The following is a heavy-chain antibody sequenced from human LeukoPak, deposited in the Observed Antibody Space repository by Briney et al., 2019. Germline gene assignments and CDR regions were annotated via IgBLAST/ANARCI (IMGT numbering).Heavy chain of an antibody. CDR2: IIPNFGTA. CDR3: ASKAAAGIGTWFDP. CDR1: GGTFSSYA. D-gene: IGHD6-13*01. V-gene: IGHV1-69*05. J-gene: IGHJ5*02. Sequence: ASVKVSCKSSGGTFSSYAISWVRQAPGQGLEWMGGIIPNFGTANYAQKFQGRVTITTDESTSTAYMELSSLRSEDTAVYYCASKAAAGIGTWFDPWGQGTLVTVSS.